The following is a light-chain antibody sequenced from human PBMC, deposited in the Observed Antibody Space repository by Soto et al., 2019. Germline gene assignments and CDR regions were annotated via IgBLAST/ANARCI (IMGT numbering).Light chain of an antibody. Sequence: QSVLTQPPSASETPGQRVTIACAGSSCNIGTNTVNWYQHLPGSAPKLLIYSNNQMPSGVPDRCSGSKSGTSASLAISGLQPDDEADYYCEAWDGSLNVVLFGGGTKLTVL. CDR1: SCNIGTNT. CDR2: SNN. J-gene: IGLJ2*01. CDR3: EAWDGSLNVVL. V-gene: IGLV1-44*01.